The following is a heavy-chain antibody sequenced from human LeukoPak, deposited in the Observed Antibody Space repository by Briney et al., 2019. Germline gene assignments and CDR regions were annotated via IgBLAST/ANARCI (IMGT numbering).Heavy chain of an antibody. D-gene: IGHD6-19*01. CDR3: AIQRLDGTDV. CDR2: IYYSGST. Sequence: SETLSLTCTVSGGSISSYYWGWIRQPPGKGLEWIGSIYYSGSTYYNASLKSRVTTSVDTSKNQFSLKLTSVTAADTAVYYCAIQRLDGTDVWGQGITVTVSS. CDR1: GGSISSYY. J-gene: IGHJ6*02. V-gene: IGHV4-39*01.